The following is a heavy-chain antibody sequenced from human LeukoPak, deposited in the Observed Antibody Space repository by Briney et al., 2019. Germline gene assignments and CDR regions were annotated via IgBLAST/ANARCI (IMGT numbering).Heavy chain of an antibody. V-gene: IGHV4-39*07. D-gene: IGHD6-13*01. J-gene: IGHJ4*02. CDR3: ARVPSSSWLLFDY. CDR1: SGSISSSSYY. CDR2: IYYSGST. Sequence: SETLSLTCTVSSGSISSSSYYWGWIRQPPGKGLEWIGSIYYSGSTYYNPSLKSRVTISVDTSKNQFSLKLSSVTAADTAVYYCARVPSSSWLLFDYWGQGTLVTVSS.